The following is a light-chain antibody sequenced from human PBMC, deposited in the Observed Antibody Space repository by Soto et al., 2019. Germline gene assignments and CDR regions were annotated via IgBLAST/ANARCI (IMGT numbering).Light chain of an antibody. CDR2: AAS. CDR1: QGISSF. Sequence: IQITQSPSTLSASLGDRVTITCRASQGISSFLAWYQQKPGKAPKLLIYAASSLQSGVPSRFSGSGSGTEFTLTISSLQPDDIATYYCQQCHRYLTFGQGTKVDIK. CDR3: QQCHRYLT. J-gene: IGKJ1*01. V-gene: IGKV1-5*01.